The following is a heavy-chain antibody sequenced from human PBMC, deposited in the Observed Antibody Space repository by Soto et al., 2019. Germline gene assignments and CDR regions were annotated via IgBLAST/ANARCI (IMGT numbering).Heavy chain of an antibody. J-gene: IGHJ4*02. CDR3: WTGATTSSYFFDY. CDR2: ISYDGSNK. CDR1: GFTFSSYA. Sequence: PGGSLRLSCAASGFTFSSYAMHWVRQAPGKGLEWVAVISYDGSNKYYADSVKGRFTISRDNSKNTLYLQMNSLRAEDTAVYYCWTGATTSSYFFDYWGQGTLVTVSS. V-gene: IGHV3-30-3*01. D-gene: IGHD5-12*01.